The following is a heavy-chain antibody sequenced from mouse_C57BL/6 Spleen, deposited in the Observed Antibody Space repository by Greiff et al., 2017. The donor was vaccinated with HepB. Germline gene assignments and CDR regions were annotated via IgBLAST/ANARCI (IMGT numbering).Heavy chain of an antibody. CDR3: ARSWTTVVAIRSYFDY. V-gene: IGHV1-64*01. Sequence: QVQLQQPGAELVKPGASVKLSCKASGYTFTSYWMHWVKQRPGQGLEWIGMIHPNSGSTNYNEKFKSKATLTVDKSSSTAYMQLSSLTSEDSAVYCCARSWTTVVAIRSYFDYWGQGTTLTVSS. J-gene: IGHJ2*01. D-gene: IGHD1-1*01. CDR2: IHPNSGST. CDR1: GYTFTSYW.